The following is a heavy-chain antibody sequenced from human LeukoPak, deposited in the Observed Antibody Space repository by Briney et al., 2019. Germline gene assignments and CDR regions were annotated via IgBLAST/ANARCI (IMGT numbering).Heavy chain of an antibody. CDR2: ISYDGSNK. D-gene: IGHD3-3*01. CDR3: AAYDFWSGYSFDY. J-gene: IGHJ4*02. Sequence: GRSLRLSCAASGFTFSSYVMRWVRQAPGKGLEWVAVISYDGSNKYYADSVKGRFTISRDNSKNTLYLQMNSLRAEDTAVYYCAAYDFWSGYSFDYWGQGTLVTVSS. CDR1: GFTFSSYV. V-gene: IGHV3-30*03.